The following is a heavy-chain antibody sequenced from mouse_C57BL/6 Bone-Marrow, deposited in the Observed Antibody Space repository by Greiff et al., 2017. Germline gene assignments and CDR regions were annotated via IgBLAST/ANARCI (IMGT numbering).Heavy chain of an antibody. CDR3: ARGDYYAMDY. V-gene: IGHV1-81*01. J-gene: IGHJ4*01. Sequence: VKLMESGAELARPGASVKLSCKASGYTFTSYGISWVKQRTGQGLEWIGEIYPRSGNPYYNEKFKGKATLTADKSSSTAYMELRSLTSEDSAVXICARGDYYAMDYWGQGTSVTVSS. CDR1: GYTFTSYG. CDR2: IYPRSGNP.